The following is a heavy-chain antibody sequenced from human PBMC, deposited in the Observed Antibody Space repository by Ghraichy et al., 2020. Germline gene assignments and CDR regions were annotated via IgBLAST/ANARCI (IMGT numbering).Heavy chain of an antibody. D-gene: IGHD3-3*01. CDR2: IYYSGST. Sequence: SETLSLTCTVSGGSISSYYWSWIRQPPGKGLEWIGYIYYSGSTNYNPSLKSRVTISVDTSKNQFSLKLSSVTAADTAGYYCARDSRSGVYDYWGQGTLVTVSS. J-gene: IGHJ4*02. CDR3: ARDSRSGVYDY. V-gene: IGHV4-59*01. CDR1: GGSISSYY.